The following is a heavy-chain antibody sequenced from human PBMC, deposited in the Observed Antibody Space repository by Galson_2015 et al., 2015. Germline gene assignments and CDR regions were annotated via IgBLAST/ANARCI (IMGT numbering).Heavy chain of an antibody. Sequence: SVKVSCKASGYTFTSYDINWVRQATGQGLEWMGWMNPNSGNTGYAQKFQGRVTMTRNTSISTAYKELSSLRSEDTAVYYCARGQGGVTIFGVVIPSYNWFDPWGQGTLVTVSS. J-gene: IGHJ5*02. CDR3: ARGQGGVTIFGVVIPSYNWFDP. CDR2: MNPNSGNT. D-gene: IGHD3-3*01. CDR1: GYTFTSYD. V-gene: IGHV1-8*01.